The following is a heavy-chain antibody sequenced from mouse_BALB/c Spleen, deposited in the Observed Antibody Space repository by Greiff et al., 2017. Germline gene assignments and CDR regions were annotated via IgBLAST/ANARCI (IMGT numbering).Heavy chain of an antibody. Sequence: EVQGVESGGGLVKPGGSLKLSCAASGFAFSSYDMSWVRQTPEKRLEWVAYISSGGGSTYYPDTVKGRFTISRDNAKNTLYLQMSSLKSEDTAMYYCAREVGGMMDYWGQGTSVTVSS. D-gene: IGHD1-1*02. CDR2: ISSGGGST. V-gene: IGHV5-12-1*01. J-gene: IGHJ4*01. CDR3: AREVGGMMDY. CDR1: GFAFSSYD.